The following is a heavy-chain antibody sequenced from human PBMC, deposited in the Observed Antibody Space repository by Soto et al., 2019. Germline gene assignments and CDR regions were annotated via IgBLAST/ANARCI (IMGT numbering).Heavy chain of an antibody. CDR2: IYYSGST. J-gene: IGHJ6*03. CDR3: AICGYSSSFLDYYYMDV. CDR1: GGSISSGDYY. D-gene: IGHD6-6*01. Sequence: PSETLSLTCTVSGGSISSGDYYWSWIRQPPGKGLEWIGSIYYSGSTYYNPSLKSRVTISVDTSKNQFSLKLSSVTAADTAVYYCAICGYSSSFLDYYYMDVWGKGTTVTVSS. V-gene: IGHV4-39*01.